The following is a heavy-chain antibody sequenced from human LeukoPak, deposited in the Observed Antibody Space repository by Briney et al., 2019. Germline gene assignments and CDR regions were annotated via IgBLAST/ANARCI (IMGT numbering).Heavy chain of an antibody. CDR2: IYYSGST. V-gene: IGHV4-59*08. CDR3: ARHQGNYYDRSFDL. D-gene: IGHD3-22*01. CDR1: GGSISSYY. Sequence: SETLPLTCTVSGGSISSYYWSWIRQPPGKGLEWIGYIYYSGSTNYNPSLKSRVTISVDTSKNQFSLKLSSVTAADTAVHYCARHQGNYYDRSFDLWGRGTLVTVSS. J-gene: IGHJ2*01.